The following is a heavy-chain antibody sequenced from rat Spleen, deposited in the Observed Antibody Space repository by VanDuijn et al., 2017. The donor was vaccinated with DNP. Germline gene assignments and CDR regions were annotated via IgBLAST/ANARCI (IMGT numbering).Heavy chain of an antibody. V-gene: IGHV5-31*01. CDR2: ITSNGVGT. CDR3: ARDPSNAMDA. CDR1: GFTFNNYW. Sequence: EVQLVESGGGLVQPGRSLKLSCVASGFTFNNYWMTWVRQVPGKGLEWVASITSNGVGTYYLDSVKGRFTISRDNAKNTLYLQMNSLRSEDTATYSCARDPSNAMDAWGQGTSVTVSS. J-gene: IGHJ4*01. D-gene: IGHD3-1*01.